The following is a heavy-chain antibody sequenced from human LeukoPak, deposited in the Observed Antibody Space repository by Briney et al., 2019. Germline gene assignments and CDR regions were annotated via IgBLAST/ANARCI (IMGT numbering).Heavy chain of an antibody. CDR3: ARDPYSGSYGDYYYYYMDL. Sequence: GGSLRLSCAASGFTFSSYNMNWVRQAPGKGLEWVSSITSSGSYIYYADSVKGRFTISRDNAKNSLYLQMNSLRAEDTAVYYCARDPYSGSYGDYYYYYMDLWGQGTTVTISS. V-gene: IGHV3-21*01. CDR2: ITSSGSYI. CDR1: GFTFSSYN. D-gene: IGHD1-26*01. J-gene: IGHJ6*03.